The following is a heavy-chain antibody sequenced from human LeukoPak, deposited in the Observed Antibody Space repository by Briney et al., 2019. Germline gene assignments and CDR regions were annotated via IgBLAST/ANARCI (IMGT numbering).Heavy chain of an antibody. J-gene: IGHJ2*01. CDR3: ARAAYSSTWYSRYFDL. CDR2: ISSSSSYI. CDR1: GFTFSTYS. Sequence: PGGSLRLSCAASGFTFSTYSMNWVRQAPGKGLEWVSSISSSSSYIYYADSVKGRFTISRDNAKTSLYLQMNSLRAEDTAVYYCARAAYSSTWYSRYFDLWGRGTLVTVSS. V-gene: IGHV3-21*01. D-gene: IGHD6-13*01.